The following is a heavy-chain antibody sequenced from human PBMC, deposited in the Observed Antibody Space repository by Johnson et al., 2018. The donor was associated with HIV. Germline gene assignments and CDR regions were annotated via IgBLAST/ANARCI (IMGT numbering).Heavy chain of an antibody. CDR1: GFTFDHYA. Sequence: QVQLVESGGGLVQPGRSLRLSCAASGFTFDHYAMHWVRQAPGKGLEWVAVISYDGSNKYYADSVKGQFTISRDNSKNTLYLQMNSLRAEDTGVYYCARDRRIQLWSQTGGAAYDIWGQGTMVTVSS. V-gene: IGHV3-30*04. J-gene: IGHJ3*02. D-gene: IGHD5-18*01. CDR2: ISYDGSNK. CDR3: ARDRRIQLWSQTGGAAYDI.